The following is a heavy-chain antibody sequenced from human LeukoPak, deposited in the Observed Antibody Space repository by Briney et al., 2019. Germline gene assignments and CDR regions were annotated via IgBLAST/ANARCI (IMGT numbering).Heavy chain of an antibody. Sequence: PGGSLRLSCAVSGFMYNNYRMSWVRQAPGKGLEWVANIKQDGSVKYYVDSVKGRFTISRDNAKNSLYLQMNSLRAEDTAVYYCARIGYSSSSFDYWGRGTLVTVSS. V-gene: IGHV3-7*01. CDR3: ARIGYSSSSFDY. J-gene: IGHJ4*02. CDR2: IKQDGSVK. D-gene: IGHD6-6*01. CDR1: GFMYNNYR.